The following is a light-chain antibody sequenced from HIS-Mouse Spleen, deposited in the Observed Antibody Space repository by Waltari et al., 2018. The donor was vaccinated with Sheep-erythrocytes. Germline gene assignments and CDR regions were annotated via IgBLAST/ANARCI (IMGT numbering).Light chain of an antibody. J-gene: IGKJ2*01. V-gene: IGKV3-15*01. CDR2: GEP. CDR1: QSVSSN. Sequence: EIVITQSPPTLSVSPGERATLSCRASQSVSSNLAWYQQKPGPAPRPHIYGEPTRATGIRARLSGSGSGSEFTLTISSMQFEDFEVYYCQQYHYWPQPYTFGQGTKLEIK. CDR3: QQYHYWPQPYT.